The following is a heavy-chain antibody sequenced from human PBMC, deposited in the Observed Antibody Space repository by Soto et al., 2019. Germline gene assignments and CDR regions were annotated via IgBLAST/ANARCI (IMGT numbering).Heavy chain of an antibody. CDR1: GFTFSNAW. V-gene: IGHV3-15*07. Sequence: GGSLRLSCAGSGFTFSNAWMHWVRQAPGKGLEWVGRIKSKTDGGTTDYAAPVKGRFTISRDDPKSTMFLQMNGLRTEDTAVYYGATDRLYDSDSSSHDHLGHGTVLTVSS. CDR3: ATDRLYDSDSSSHDH. D-gene: IGHD3-22*01. CDR2: IKSKTDGGTT. J-gene: IGHJ4*01.